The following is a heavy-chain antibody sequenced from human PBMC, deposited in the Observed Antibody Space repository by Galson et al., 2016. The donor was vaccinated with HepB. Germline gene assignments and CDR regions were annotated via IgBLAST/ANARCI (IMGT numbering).Heavy chain of an antibody. D-gene: IGHD1-1*01. V-gene: IGHV3-23*01. Sequence: SLRLSCAVSGVTFSNYALNWVRQAPGKGLEWVSAISGSGGGSKYYAESVKGRFTISRDNSKNTLYLQLDSLRVEDTAVYYCAKVPTANYYFDDMDVWGNGTTVIVSS. CDR1: GVTFSNYA. CDR2: ISGSGGGSK. CDR3: AKVPTANYYFDDMDV. J-gene: IGHJ6*03.